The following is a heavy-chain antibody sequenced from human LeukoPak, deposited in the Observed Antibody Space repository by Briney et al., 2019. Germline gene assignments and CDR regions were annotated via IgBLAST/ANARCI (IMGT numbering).Heavy chain of an antibody. J-gene: IGHJ4*02. D-gene: IGHD5-24*01. CDR1: GFTVSSNY. Sequence: PGGSLRLSCAASGFTVSSNYMSWVRQVPGKGLEWVSVIYSGGSTYYADSVKGRFTISRDNSKNTLYLQMNSLRAEDTAVYYCARGGDGYNFGKDYWGQGTLVTVSS. CDR2: IYSGGST. CDR3: ARGGDGYNFGKDY. V-gene: IGHV3-53*01.